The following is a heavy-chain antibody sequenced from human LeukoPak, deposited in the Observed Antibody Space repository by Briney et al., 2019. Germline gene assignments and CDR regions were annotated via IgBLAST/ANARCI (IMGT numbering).Heavy chain of an antibody. D-gene: IGHD6-19*01. J-gene: IGHJ4*02. CDR1: GFTFSSYA. CDR3: AAGYSSGWYVRYFDY. Sequence: VASLRLSCAASGFTFSSYAMSWVRQAPGKGLEWVSAISGSGGSTYYADSVKGRFTISRDNSKNTLYLQMNSLRAEDTAVYYCAAGYSSGWYVRYFDYWGQGTLVTVSS. V-gene: IGHV3-23*01. CDR2: ISGSGGST.